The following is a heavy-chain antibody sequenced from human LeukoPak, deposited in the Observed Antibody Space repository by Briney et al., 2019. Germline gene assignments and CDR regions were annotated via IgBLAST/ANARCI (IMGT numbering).Heavy chain of an antibody. Sequence: PGGSLRLSCAASGFTFSSYAMSWVRQAPGKGLEWVSVISNSVGSTFYADSVKGRFTISRDNSKNTLYLQMNSLRAEDTAVYYCAKRASGSGTSLYYFDYWGQGTLVTVSS. CDR1: GFTFSSYA. V-gene: IGHV3-23*01. CDR2: ISNSVGST. CDR3: AKRASGSGTSLYYFDY. J-gene: IGHJ4*02. D-gene: IGHD3-10*01.